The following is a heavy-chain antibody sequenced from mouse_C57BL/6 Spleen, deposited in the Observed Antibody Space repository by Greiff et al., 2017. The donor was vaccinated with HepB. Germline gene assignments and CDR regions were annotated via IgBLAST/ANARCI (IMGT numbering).Heavy chain of an antibody. V-gene: IGHV1-52*01. CDR3: ARWAQARGFAY. CDR1: GYTFTSYW. CDR2: IDPSDSET. D-gene: IGHD3-2*02. J-gene: IGHJ3*01. Sequence: QVQLQQPGAELVRPGSSVKLSCKASGYTFTSYWMHWVKQRPIQGLEWIGNIDPSDSETHYNQKFKDKATLTVDKSSSTAYMQLSSLTSEDSAVYYCARWAQARGFAYWGQGTLVTVSA.